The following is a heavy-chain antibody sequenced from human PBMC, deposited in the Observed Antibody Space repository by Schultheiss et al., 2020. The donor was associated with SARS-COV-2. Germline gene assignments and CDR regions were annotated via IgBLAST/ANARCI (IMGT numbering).Heavy chain of an antibody. CDR3: ARDERWELLGFDY. D-gene: IGHD1-26*01. CDR1: GFTFSSYA. Sequence: GGSLRLSCAASGFTFSSYAMSWVRQAPGKGLEWVSVIYSGGSTYYADSVKGRFTISRDNSKNTLYLQMNSLRAEDTAVYYCARDERWELLGFDYWGQGTLVTVSS. CDR2: IYSGGST. V-gene: IGHV3-53*01. J-gene: IGHJ4*02.